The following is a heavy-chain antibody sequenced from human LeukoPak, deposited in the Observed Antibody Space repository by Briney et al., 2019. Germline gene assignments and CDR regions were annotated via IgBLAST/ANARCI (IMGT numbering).Heavy chain of an antibody. Sequence: SETLSLTCAVYGGSFSGYYWSWIRQPPGKGLEWIGEINHSGSTNYNPSLKSRVTISVDTSKNQFSLKLSSVTAADTAVYYCARGPRGPTAYYYGSGSYYDYWGQGTLVTASS. CDR2: INHSGST. CDR3: ARGPRGPTAYYYGSGSYYDY. CDR1: GGSFSGYY. D-gene: IGHD3-10*01. J-gene: IGHJ4*02. V-gene: IGHV4-34*01.